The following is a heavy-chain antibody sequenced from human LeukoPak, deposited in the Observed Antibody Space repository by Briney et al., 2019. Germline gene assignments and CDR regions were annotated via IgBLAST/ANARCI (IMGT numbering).Heavy chain of an antibody. CDR2: ISYDGSNK. V-gene: IGHV3-30*03. CDR3: ARGDYGDSHFDY. CDR1: GFTFSSYG. D-gene: IGHD4-17*01. J-gene: IGHJ4*02. Sequence: GGTLRLSCAASGFTFSSYGMHWVRQAPGKGLEWVAVISYDGSNKYYADSVKGRFTISRDNSKNTLYLQMNSLRAEDTAVDYCARGDYGDSHFDYWGQGTPVTVSS.